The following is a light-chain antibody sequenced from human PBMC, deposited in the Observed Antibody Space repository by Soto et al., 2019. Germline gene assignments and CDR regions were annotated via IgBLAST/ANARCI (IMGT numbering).Light chain of an antibody. CDR3: QQYSSLPHT. CDR1: QSVSNRY. J-gene: IGKJ2*01. V-gene: IGKV3-20*01. Sequence: ESVLTQSPGTLSLSPGERATLSCRASQSVSNRYFAWYQQKPGQAPRLLIYGISNRATGIPDRFSGSGSGTDFTLTISRLEPEDFVLYYGQQYSSLPHTFGQGTKLEV. CDR2: GIS.